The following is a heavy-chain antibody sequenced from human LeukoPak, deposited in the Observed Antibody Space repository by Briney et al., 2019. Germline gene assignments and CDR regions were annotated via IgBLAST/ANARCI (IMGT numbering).Heavy chain of an antibody. J-gene: IGHJ3*02. D-gene: IGHD3-22*01. CDR2: IYYSGST. CDR1: SGSISSSSYY. CDR3: ARQERGYDGSGHRAFDI. Sequence: NPSETLSLTCAVSSGSISSSSYYWGWIRQTPGKGLEWIGGIYYSGSTYYNPTLKCRVTLSVDTSKNQFSLKLKSVTAADTAVYYCARQERGYDGSGHRAFDIWGQGTMVTISS. V-gene: IGHV4-39*01.